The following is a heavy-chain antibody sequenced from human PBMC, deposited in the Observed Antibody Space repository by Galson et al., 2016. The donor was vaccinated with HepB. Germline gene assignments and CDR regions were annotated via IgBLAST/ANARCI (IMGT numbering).Heavy chain of an antibody. Sequence: SLRLSCAASGFTFSSYSMNWVRQAPGKGLEWVSSISSSSSYIYYADSVKGRFTISRDNAKSSLYLQMNSLRAEDTAVYYCARDWIPYYYYGMDVWGQGTTVTASS. CDR2: ISSSSSYI. J-gene: IGHJ6*02. CDR1: GFTFSSYS. V-gene: IGHV3-21*01. D-gene: IGHD5-18*01. CDR3: ARDWIPYYYYGMDV.